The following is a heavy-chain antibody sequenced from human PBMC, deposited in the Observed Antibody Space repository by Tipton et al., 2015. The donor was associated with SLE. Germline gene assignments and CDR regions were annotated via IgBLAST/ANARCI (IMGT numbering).Heavy chain of an antibody. CDR2: ISGSGGNT. D-gene: IGHD6-13*01. CDR3: ATEAAAGSYYYYYAMDV. Sequence: AISGSGGNTYYADSVKGRFTISRDNSKNTLYLQMNSLRAEDTAVYYCATEAAAGSYYYYYAMDVWGQGTTVTVSS. J-gene: IGHJ6*02. V-gene: IGHV3-23*01.